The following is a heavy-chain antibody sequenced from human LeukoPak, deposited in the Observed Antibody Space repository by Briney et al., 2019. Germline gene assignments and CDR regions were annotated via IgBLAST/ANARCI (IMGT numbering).Heavy chain of an antibody. J-gene: IGHJ4*02. CDR3: ASFTIWNY. CDR1: GGSFSGYY. D-gene: IGHD1-1*01. Sequence: SETLSLTCTVYGGSFSGYYWSWIRQPPGKGLEWIGEINHSGSTNYNPSLKSRVTISVDTSKNQFSLKLSSVTAADTAVYYCASFTIWNYWGQGTLVTVSP. CDR2: INHSGST. V-gene: IGHV4-34*01.